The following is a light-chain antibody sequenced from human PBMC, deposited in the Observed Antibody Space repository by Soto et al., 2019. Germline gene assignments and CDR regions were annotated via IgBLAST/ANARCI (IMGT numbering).Light chain of an antibody. CDR3: QSYDSSINWV. CDR1: SGSIASNY. CDR2: EDN. Sequence: NFMLTQPHSVSASPGKTVTISCTRSSGSIASNYVQWYQQRPGSSPTTEIYEDNQRPSGVPDRFSGSIDSSSNSASLTISGLKTEDEADYYCQSYDSSINWVFGGGTKLTVL. V-gene: IGLV6-57*01. J-gene: IGLJ3*02.